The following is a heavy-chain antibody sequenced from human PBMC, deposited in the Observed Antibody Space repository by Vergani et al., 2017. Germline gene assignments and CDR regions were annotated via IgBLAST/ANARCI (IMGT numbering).Heavy chain of an antibody. CDR3: ARQVAVAGKWWGPYYYYSIDF. Sequence: EVQLVQSGAEVKKPGESLRISCKGSGYSFTSYWISWVRQMPGKGLEWMGRIDPSDSYTNYSPSFQGHVTISADKSISTAYLQWSSLKASDTAMYYCARQVAVAGKWWGPYYYYSIDFWGQGTTVTVSS. CDR1: GYSFTSYW. CDR2: IDPSDSYT. J-gene: IGHJ6*02. D-gene: IGHD6-19*01. V-gene: IGHV5-10-1*01.